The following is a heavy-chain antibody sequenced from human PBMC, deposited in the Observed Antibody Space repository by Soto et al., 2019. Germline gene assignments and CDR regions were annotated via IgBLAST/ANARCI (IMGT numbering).Heavy chain of an antibody. CDR2: IIPIFGTA. V-gene: IGHV1-69*13. CDR3: ARPMRYYYDSSGQSAWFDP. D-gene: IGHD3-22*01. J-gene: IGHJ5*02. CDR1: GGTFNSYA. Sequence: GASVKVSCKASGGTFNSYAISWVRQAPGQGLEWMGGIIPIFGTAKYAQKFQGRVTITADESTSTAYMELSSLRSEDTAVYYCARPMRYYYDSSGQSAWFDPWGQGTLVTVS.